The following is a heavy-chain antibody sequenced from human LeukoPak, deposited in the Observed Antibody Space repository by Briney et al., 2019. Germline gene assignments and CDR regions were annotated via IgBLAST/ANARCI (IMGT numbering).Heavy chain of an antibody. D-gene: IGHD1-14*01. CDR3: ARPTGAHPFDY. V-gene: IGHV3-64*01. CDR1: GFTFSSYA. J-gene: IGHJ4*02. Sequence: GGSLRLSCAASGFTFSSYAMHWVRQAPGKGLEYVSAISSNGGSSYYANSVKGRFTISRDNSKNTLYLQMGSLRAEDMAVYYCARPTGAHPFDYWGQGTLVTVSS. CDR2: ISSNGGSS.